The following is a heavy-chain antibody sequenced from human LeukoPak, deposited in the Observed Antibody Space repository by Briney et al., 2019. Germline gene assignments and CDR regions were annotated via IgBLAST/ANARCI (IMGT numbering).Heavy chain of an antibody. CDR3: ARVVGSGYYYYYMDV. D-gene: IGHD3-10*01. Sequence: PGGSLRLSCAASGFTFSSYGMHWVRQAPGKGLEWVAFIRYDGRNKYYADSVKGRFTISRDNSKNTLYLQMNSLRAEDTAVYYCARVVGSGYYYYYMDVWGKGTTVTISS. CDR1: GFTFSSYG. J-gene: IGHJ6*03. V-gene: IGHV3-30*02. CDR2: IRYDGRNK.